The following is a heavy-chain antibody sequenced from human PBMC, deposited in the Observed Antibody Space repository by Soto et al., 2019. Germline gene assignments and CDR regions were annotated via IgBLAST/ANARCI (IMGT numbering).Heavy chain of an antibody. CDR2: ISGSSSTI. J-gene: IGHJ3*02. V-gene: IGHV3-48*02. CDR3: ARDADEQQLSLRRFGAFDI. D-gene: IGHD6-13*01. CDR1: GFSFSSYS. Sequence: GGSLRLSCAASGFSFSSYSMNWVRQAPGKGLEWVSYISGSSSTIYYADSVKGRFTISRDTAKNSLYLQMNSLRDEDTSVYYCARDADEQQLSLRRFGAFDIWGQGTMVTVSS.